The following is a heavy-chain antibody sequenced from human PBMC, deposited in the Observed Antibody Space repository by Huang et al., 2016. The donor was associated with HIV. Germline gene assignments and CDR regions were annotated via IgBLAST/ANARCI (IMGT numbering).Heavy chain of an antibody. CDR3: ARDPKARPWAQYYLDY. J-gene: IGHJ4*02. Sequence: QVQLQQSGPGLVKPSQTLSLTCAISGDSVSSNNTAWNWIRQSPSRGLEWLGRKYYRSNWYNDYAVSMKGRIIINPDTSKNQFSLQLNSVTPEDTAVYYCARDPKARPWAQYYLDYWGQGTLVTVSS. V-gene: IGHV6-1*01. CDR2: KYYRSNWYN. D-gene: IGHD6-6*01. CDR1: GDSVSSNNTA.